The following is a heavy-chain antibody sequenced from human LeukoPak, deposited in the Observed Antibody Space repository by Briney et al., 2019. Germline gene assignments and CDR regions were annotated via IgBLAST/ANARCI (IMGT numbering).Heavy chain of an antibody. D-gene: IGHD1-26*01. V-gene: IGHV3-23*01. CDR2: ISASGGSA. CDR1: GFTFSTNA. Sequence: GGSLRLSCEASGFTFSTNAMSWVRQAPGKGLEWVSAISASGGSAYYADSVKGRFTISRDNSKNTLYLQMNSLRAEDTAVYYCARDPYSGSYGADYYYYMDVWGKGTTVTISS. J-gene: IGHJ6*03. CDR3: ARDPYSGSYGADYYYYMDV.